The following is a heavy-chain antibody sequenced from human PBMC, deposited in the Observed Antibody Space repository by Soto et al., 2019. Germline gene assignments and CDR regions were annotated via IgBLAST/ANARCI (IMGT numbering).Heavy chain of an antibody. D-gene: IGHD4-4*01. CDR1: GFTFSSYG. V-gene: IGHV3-33*01. Sequence: QVQLVESGGGVVQPGRSLRLSCAASGFTFSSYGMHWVRQAPGKGLEWVAVIWYDGSNKYYADSVKGRFTISRDNSKNTLYLQMNSLRAEDTAVYYCAREIREYSTYIDYWCQGTLVTVSS. CDR2: IWYDGSNK. CDR3: AREIREYSTYIDY. J-gene: IGHJ4*02.